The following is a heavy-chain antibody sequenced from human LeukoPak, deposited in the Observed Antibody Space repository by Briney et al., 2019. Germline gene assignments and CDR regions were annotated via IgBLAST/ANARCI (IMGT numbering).Heavy chain of an antibody. D-gene: IGHD3-22*01. V-gene: IGHV3-21*04. CDR2: ISSSSSYI. Sequence: PGGSLRLSCAASGFTFSSYAMSWVRQAPGKGLEWVSSISSSSSYIYYADSVKGRFTISRDNAKNSLYLQMNSLRAEDTAVYYCAKVPNYYDSSGYYYFDYWGQGTLVTVSS. J-gene: IGHJ4*02. CDR1: GFTFSSYA. CDR3: AKVPNYYDSSGYYYFDY.